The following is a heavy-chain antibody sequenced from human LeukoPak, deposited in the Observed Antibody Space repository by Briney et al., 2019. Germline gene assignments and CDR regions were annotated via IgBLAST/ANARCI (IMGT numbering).Heavy chain of an antibody. J-gene: IGHJ5*02. V-gene: IGHV1-69*13. Sequence: ASVKVSCKASGGTFISYAISWGRQAPGQGLEWMGGIIPIFGTANYAQKFQGRVTITADESTSTAYMELSSLRSEDTAVYYCARVLAATGWFDPWGQGTLVTVSS. D-gene: IGHD2-15*01. CDR2: IIPIFGTA. CDR1: GGTFISYA. CDR3: ARVLAATGWFDP.